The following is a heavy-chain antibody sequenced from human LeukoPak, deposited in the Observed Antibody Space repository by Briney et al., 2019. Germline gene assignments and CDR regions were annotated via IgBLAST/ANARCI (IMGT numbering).Heavy chain of an antibody. J-gene: IGHJ4*02. CDR3: ERVGTYCSSTSCNDFDY. Sequence: GGSLRFSGSASGFTFSSYEMNRVRQAQGLGLEGVFYISSSGSTIYYEDHVKGRFTISIYNAKNSLYLHIHRLKAEDTAVYYCERVGTYCSSTSCNDFDYWGQGTLVTVSS. CDR1: GFTFSSYE. CDR2: ISSSGSTI. V-gene: IGHV3-48*03. D-gene: IGHD2-2*01.